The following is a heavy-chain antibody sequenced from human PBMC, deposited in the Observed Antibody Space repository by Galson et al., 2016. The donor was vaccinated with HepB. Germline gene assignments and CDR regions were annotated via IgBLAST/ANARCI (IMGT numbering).Heavy chain of an antibody. V-gene: IGHV4-34*01. J-gene: IGHJ5*02. CDR1: GISVSSND. CDR2: INESGST. CDR3: ARGYFDFWSGSWFDP. D-gene: IGHD3-3*01. Sequence: LRLSCAASGISVSSNDMSWVRQGPGKGLEWIGEINESGSTNYNPSLKSRVTISLAPSKSQFSLTMSSVIAADTAVYYCARGYFDFWSGSWFDPWGQGTLVTVSS.